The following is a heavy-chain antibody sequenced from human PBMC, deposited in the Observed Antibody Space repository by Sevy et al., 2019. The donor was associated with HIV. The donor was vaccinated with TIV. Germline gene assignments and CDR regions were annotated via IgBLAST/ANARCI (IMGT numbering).Heavy chain of an antibody. CDR3: ARVFSGSAPGFDY. D-gene: IGHD6-19*01. CDR1: GITFSESL. J-gene: IGHJ4*02. CDR2: IKQDGSQK. V-gene: IGHV3-7*01. Sequence: GGSLRLSCASSGITFSESLMSWVRQAPGKGLEWVACIKQDGSQKYYVDSVKGRFSISRDNAKNSLYLQMNSLRGDDTALYYCARVFSGSAPGFDYWGQGTLVTVSS.